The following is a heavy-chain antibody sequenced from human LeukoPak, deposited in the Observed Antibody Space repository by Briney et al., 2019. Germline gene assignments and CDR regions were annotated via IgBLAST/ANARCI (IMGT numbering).Heavy chain of an antibody. J-gene: IGHJ5*02. CDR1: GGSISSYY. D-gene: IGHD6-19*01. CDR3: ARDDSSGWYNWFDP. Sequence: SSETLSLTCTVSGGSISSYYWSWIRLPPGKGLEWIGYIYYSGNTNYNPSLKSRVTISVDTSKNQFSLKLSSVTAADTAVYYCARDDSSGWYNWFDPWGQGTLVTVSS. CDR2: IYYSGNT. V-gene: IGHV4-59*01.